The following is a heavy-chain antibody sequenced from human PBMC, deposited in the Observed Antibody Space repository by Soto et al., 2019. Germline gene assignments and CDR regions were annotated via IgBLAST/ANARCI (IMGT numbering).Heavy chain of an antibody. CDR2: IYWDDDK. V-gene: IGHV2-5*02. J-gene: IGHJ4*02. D-gene: IGHD3-3*01. CDR3: AHRVLRTVFGLVTTTAIFFDF. CDR1: GFSLTTSGVG. Sequence: QITLNESGPTVVRPTETLTLTCRFSGFSLTTSGVGVGWIRQSPGKAPEWLALIYWDDDKRYSESLKSRLTLTTDTTKNQVVLTVSDLDPTDTATYYCAHRVLRTVFGLVTTTAIFFDFWGPGTPVAVSS.